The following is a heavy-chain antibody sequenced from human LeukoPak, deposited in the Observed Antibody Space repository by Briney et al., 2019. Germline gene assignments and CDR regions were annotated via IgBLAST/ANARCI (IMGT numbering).Heavy chain of an antibody. J-gene: IGHJ3*02. CDR2: MNPNSGNT. D-gene: IGHD3-22*01. V-gene: IGHV1-8*03. CDR3: ARQRSYYYWDAFDI. Sequence: GASVKVSCKASGYTFTSYDINWVRQATGQGLEWMGWMNPNSGNTGYAQKFQGRVTITRNTSISTAYMELSSLRSEDTAVYYCARQRSYYYWDAFDIWGQGTMVTVSS. CDR1: GYTFTSYD.